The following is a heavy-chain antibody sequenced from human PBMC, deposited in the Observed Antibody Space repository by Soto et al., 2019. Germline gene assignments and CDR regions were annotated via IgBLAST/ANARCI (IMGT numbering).Heavy chain of an antibody. J-gene: IGHJ4*01. CDR1: GFTFRDFA. CDR3: ANDRRITMVRRSLRSFDY. D-gene: IGHD3-10*01. V-gene: IGHV3-23*01. CDR2: ISVSVETP. Sequence: WGSLRLSCAPSGFTFRDFAMIWVRQAPGKRLEWVSAISVSVETPYCADSVKGRFIISRDNFRNTLYLQMSSLRVEDTAVYYCANDRRITMVRRSLRSFDYWGKGNMVTVSS.